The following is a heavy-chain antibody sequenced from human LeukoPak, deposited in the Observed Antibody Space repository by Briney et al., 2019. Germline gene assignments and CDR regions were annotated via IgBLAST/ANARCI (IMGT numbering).Heavy chain of an antibody. J-gene: IGHJ4*02. V-gene: IGHV3-23*01. CDR3: ARGTPTLDY. CDR1: GFTFSHYA. Sequence: GGSLRLSCVASGFTFSHYAMNWVRQTPGKGLEWVSLIDANGVATYYADSVKGRFIMSRDNSKDTVYLHMHSLRAEDTALYSCARGTPTLDYWGQGTLVTVS. CDR2: IDANGVAT.